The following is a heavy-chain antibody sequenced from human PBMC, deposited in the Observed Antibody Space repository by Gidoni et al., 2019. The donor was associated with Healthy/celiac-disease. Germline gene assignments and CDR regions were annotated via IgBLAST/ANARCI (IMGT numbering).Heavy chain of an antibody. CDR2: IRYDGSNK. CDR3: AKRFMRGDYGDYPDAFDI. J-gene: IGHJ3*02. V-gene: IGHV3-30*02. CDR1: GFTFSSYG. D-gene: IGHD4-17*01. Sequence: QVQLVESGGGVVQPGGSLRLSCAASGFTFSSYGMHWVRQAPGKGLEWVAFIRYDGSNKYYADSVKGRFTISRDNSKNTLYLQMNSLRAEDTAVYYCAKRFMRGDYGDYPDAFDIWGQGTMVTVSS.